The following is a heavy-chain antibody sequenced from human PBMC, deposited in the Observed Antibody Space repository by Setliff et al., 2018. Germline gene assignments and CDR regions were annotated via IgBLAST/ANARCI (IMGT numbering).Heavy chain of an antibody. CDR1: GFTFSSYW. J-gene: IGHJ4*02. D-gene: IGHD2-21*01. CDR2: IKQDGSVK. CDR3: ARGGDYCGGECYIPPPDSY. Sequence: PGGSLRLSCAASGFTFSSYWMNWVRQAPGKGLEWVANIKQDGSVKNYVDSVKGRFSISRDNAKNSLDLQMDSLRGEDTAVYYCARGGDYCGGECYIPPPDSYWGQGTLVTVSS. V-gene: IGHV3-7*01.